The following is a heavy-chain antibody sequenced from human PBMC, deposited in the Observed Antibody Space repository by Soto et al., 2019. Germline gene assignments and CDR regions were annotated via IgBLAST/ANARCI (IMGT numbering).Heavy chain of an antibody. CDR1: GFTFSSDW. CDR3: ARVYSSSYXFFDY. Sequence: HPGGSLRLSCAVSGFTFSSDWMHWVRQAPGKGLVWVSRINSDGSSTSYADSVKGRFTISRDNSKNTLYLQMSSLRAEDTAVYYCARVYSSSYXFFDYWGQGTLVTVSS. D-gene: IGHD6-13*01. J-gene: IGHJ4*02. CDR2: INSDGSST. V-gene: IGHV3-74*01.